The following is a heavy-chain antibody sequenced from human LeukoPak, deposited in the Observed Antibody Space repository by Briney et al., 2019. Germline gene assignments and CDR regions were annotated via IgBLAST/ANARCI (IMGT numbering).Heavy chain of an antibody. D-gene: IGHD3-22*01. Sequence: GGSLRLSCAGSGFTFCGFGWHWFPPAPGKGLVWVAFIRYGGSNKYYADSAKGRFTISRDNSKNTLYLQLNSRRAEDSAVYYCAKDRSRYYDSGGVNMDVWGKGTTVTISS. V-gene: IGHV3-30*02. CDR2: IRYGGSNK. CDR1: GFTFCGFG. J-gene: IGHJ6*03. CDR3: AKDRSRYYDSGGVNMDV.